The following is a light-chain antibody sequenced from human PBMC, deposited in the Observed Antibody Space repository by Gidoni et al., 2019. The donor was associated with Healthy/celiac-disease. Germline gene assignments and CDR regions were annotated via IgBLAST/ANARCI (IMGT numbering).Light chain of an antibody. CDR1: QSLLHSNGYNY. Sequence: DIVMTQSTLSLPVTPGEPASISCRSSQSLLHSNGYNYLDWYLQKPGQSPQLLIYLGSNRASGVPDRFSGSGSGTDFTLKISRVEAEDVRVYYCMQALQTPLTFGGGTKVEIK. CDR2: LGS. CDR3: MQALQTPLT. V-gene: IGKV2-28*01. J-gene: IGKJ4*01.